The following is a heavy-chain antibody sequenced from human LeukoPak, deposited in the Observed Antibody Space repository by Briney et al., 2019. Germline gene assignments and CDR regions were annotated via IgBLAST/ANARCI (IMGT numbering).Heavy chain of an antibody. V-gene: IGHV1-2*02. CDR3: ARDPVDGYSHYDF. CDR1: GYTLTDHH. CDR2: IRPNNDGI. Sequence: ASVKVSCKTSGYTLTDHHLIWVRQAPGQGLEWMGWIRPNNDGIKYAQEFQGRVTISRDTSISTAYMELTSLTPDDTAIYYCARDPVDGYSHYDFWGQGTLSPCPQ. D-gene: IGHD5-24*01. J-gene: IGHJ4*02.